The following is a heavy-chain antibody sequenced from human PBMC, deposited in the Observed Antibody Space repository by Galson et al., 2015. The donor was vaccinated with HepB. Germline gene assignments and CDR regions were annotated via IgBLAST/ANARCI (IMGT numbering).Heavy chain of an antibody. J-gene: IGHJ3*02. CDR3: ATPGIAAAGVTPVEFDAFDI. V-gene: IGHV1-24*01. D-gene: IGHD6-13*01. CDR1: GYTLTELP. Sequence: SVKVSCKVSGYTLTELPMHWVRQAPGKGLEWMGGFDPEDGETIYAQKFQGRVTMTEDTSTDTAYMELSSLRSEDTAVYYCATPGIAAAGVTPVEFDAFDIWGQGTMVTVSS. CDR2: FDPEDGET.